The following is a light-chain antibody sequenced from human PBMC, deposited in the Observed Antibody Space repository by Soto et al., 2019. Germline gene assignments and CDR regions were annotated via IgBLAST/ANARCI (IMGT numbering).Light chain of an antibody. Sequence: EIEMTQSPVTLSVSPGERATLSCRASQSVSSNLAWYQQKPGQAPRLLIYGASTRATGIPARFSGSGSGTEFTLTINSLQSEDFAVYYCQHYSDLLRTFGQGTKLEIK. CDR1: QSVSSN. V-gene: IGKV3-15*01. J-gene: IGKJ2*02. CDR3: QHYSDLLRT. CDR2: GAS.